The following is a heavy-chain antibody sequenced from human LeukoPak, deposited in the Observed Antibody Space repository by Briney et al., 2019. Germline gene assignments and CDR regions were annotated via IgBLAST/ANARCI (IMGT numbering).Heavy chain of an antibody. D-gene: IGHD3-10*01. CDR2: IYHSGST. CDR1: GGSISSGGYS. V-gene: IGHV4-30-2*01. CDR3: ASSGATMVRGVKRINWFDP. Sequence: SQTLSLTCAVSGGSISSGGYSWSWIRQPPGKGLEWIGYIYHSGSTYYNPSLKSRVTISVDRSKNQFSLKLSSVTAADTAVYYCASSGATMVRGVKRINWFDPWGQGTLVTVSS. J-gene: IGHJ5*02.